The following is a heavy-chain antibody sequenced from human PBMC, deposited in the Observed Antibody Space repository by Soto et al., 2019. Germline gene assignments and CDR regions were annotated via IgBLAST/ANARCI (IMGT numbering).Heavy chain of an antibody. V-gene: IGHV4-39*01. D-gene: IGHD3-16*01. CDR1: GDSISSRSYY. Sequence: QLQLQESGPGLVKPSETLSLTCTVSGDSISSRSYYWGWIRQPPGKGLEWIGSLSYSGSTYYNPSLKSRVTITVDTSRNQFSLKLSSVTAADTAVYYCAKLSQGGGLADSWGQGTLVTVSS. J-gene: IGHJ5*01. CDR3: AKLSQGGGLADS. CDR2: LSYSGST.